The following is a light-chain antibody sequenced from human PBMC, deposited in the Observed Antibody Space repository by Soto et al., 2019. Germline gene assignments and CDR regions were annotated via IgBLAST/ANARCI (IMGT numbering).Light chain of an antibody. Sequence: EIVLTQSPGTLSLSPGERATLSCRASQSVTTNTLAWYQQRPGQAPRLLIYDASSRATGIPDRFSGSGSGTDFTLTISRLEPEDFAVYYCQNFGSSPLYTFGQGTKLEF. J-gene: IGKJ2*01. CDR1: QSVTTNT. V-gene: IGKV3-20*01. CDR2: DAS. CDR3: QNFGSSPLYT.